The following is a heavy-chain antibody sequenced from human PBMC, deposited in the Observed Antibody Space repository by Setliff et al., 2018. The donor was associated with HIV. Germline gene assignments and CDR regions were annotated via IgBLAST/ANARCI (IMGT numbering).Heavy chain of an antibody. CDR2: IRYDGSEK. CDR1: GFSFSWFG. V-gene: IGHV3-30*02. CDR3: ATDCAVVGGTGSLDS. J-gene: IGHJ4*02. D-gene: IGHD1-26*01. Sequence: GGSLRLSCAASGFSFSWFGMHWVRQAPGKGLEWVAFIRYDGSEKNYMDSVKGRFTISRDNAKNSLYLQMNSLRVEDTAVYYCATDCAVVGGTGSLDSWGQGTLVTVSS.